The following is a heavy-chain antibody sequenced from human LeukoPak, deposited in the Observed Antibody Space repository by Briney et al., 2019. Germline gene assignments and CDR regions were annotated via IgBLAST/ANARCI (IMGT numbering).Heavy chain of an antibody. CDR2: ISYDGSNK. V-gene: IGHV3-30-3*01. Sequence: GGSLRLSCAASGFSLSSYWMTWVRQAPGKGLEWVAVISYDGSNKYYADSVKGRFTISRDNSKNTLYLQMNSLRPEDTAVYYCARPSCSSTSCYIFDYWGQGTLVTVSS. CDR3: ARPSCSSTSCYIFDY. D-gene: IGHD2-2*02. J-gene: IGHJ4*02. CDR1: GFSLSSYW.